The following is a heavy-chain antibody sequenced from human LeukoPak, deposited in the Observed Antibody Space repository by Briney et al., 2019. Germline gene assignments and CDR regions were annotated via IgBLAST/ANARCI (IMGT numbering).Heavy chain of an antibody. D-gene: IGHD6-19*01. J-gene: IGHJ4*02. V-gene: IGHV3-23*01. Sequence: GASLRLSCAASGFSLSTYGVSWVRQPPGKGLEWVSGITGTGGSTYYADSVKGRFTVSRDTSKNTLYLQMNSLRAEDTAIYYCAKDHGTAVAGFYYWGQGTLVTVSA. CDR2: ITGTGGST. CDR1: GFSLSTYG. CDR3: AKDHGTAVAGFYY.